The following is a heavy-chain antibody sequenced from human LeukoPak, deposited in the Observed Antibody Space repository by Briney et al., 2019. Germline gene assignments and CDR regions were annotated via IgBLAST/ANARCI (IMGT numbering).Heavy chain of an antibody. V-gene: IGHV3-21*01. CDR2: ISSSSNYI. J-gene: IGHJ6*03. Sequence: GGSLRLSCAASGFTFSSYIMNWVRQAPGKGLEWVSSISSSSNYIYHADSVKGRFTISRDNAKNSLYLQMNSLRAEDTAVYYCARGSPTYYDFWSGYFDYYYYYMDVWGKGTTVTVSS. CDR3: ARGSPTYYDFWSGYFDYYYYYMDV. D-gene: IGHD3-3*01. CDR1: GFTFSSYI.